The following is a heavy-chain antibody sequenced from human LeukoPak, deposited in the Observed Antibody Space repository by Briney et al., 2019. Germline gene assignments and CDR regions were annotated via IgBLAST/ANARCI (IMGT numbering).Heavy chain of an antibody. CDR3: AARFGGEEVAFDI. Sequence: SETLSLTCTVSGGSISSGGYYWSWIHQHPGKGLEWIGYIYYSGSTYYNPSLKSRVTISVDTSKNQFSLKLSSVTAADTAVYYCAARFGGEEVAFDIWGQGTMVTVSS. CDR1: GGSISSGGYY. J-gene: IGHJ3*02. V-gene: IGHV4-31*03. CDR2: IYYSGST. D-gene: IGHD2-21*01.